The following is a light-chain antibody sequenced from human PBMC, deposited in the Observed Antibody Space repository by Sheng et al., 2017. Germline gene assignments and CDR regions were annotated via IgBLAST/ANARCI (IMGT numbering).Light chain of an antibody. CDR3: QQRTNWRLGFT. J-gene: IGKJ3*01. CDR2: DAS. CDR1: QSVSHY. Sequence: EIVLTQSPATLSLSPGERAALSCRASQSVSHYLAWYQQKPGQAPRLLIYDASKRATGISARFSGSGSGTDFTLTISSLEPDDIAVYYCQQRTNWRLGFTFGPGTKVDIK. V-gene: IGKV3-11*01.